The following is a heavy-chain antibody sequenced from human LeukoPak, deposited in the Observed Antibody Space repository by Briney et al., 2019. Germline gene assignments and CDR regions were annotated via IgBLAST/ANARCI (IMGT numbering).Heavy chain of an antibody. CDR2: IYWNNDN. Sequence: SGPTLVKPTQTLTLTCTFSGFSLSTRGVGVGWIRQPPGKAPEWLALIYWNNDNRYSPSLKSRLTITKDTSKNQVVLTMTNMDPVDTATYYCASSRYDILTGHYNFDYRGQGTLVTVSS. CDR1: GFSLSTRGVG. D-gene: IGHD3-9*01. V-gene: IGHV2-5*01. J-gene: IGHJ4*02. CDR3: ASSRYDILTGHYNFDY.